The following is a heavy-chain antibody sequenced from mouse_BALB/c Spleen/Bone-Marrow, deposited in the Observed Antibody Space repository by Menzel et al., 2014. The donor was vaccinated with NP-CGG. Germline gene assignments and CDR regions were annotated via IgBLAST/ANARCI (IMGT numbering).Heavy chain of an antibody. V-gene: IGHV6-6*02. CDR1: GFTFSNYW. J-gene: IGHJ3*01. CDR3: TWFAY. CDR2: IRLKSNNYAT. Sequence: EVKVVESGGGLVQPGGSIKLSCVASGFTFSNYWMNWVRQSPEKGLEWVAEIRLKSNNYATHYAESVKGRFTISRDDSKSSVYLQMNNLRAEDTGIYYCTWFAYWGQGTLVTVSA.